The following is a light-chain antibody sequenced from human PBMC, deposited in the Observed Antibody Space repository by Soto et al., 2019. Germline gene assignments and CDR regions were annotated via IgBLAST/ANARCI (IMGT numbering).Light chain of an antibody. CDR1: SGSIASNY. V-gene: IGLV6-57*04. Sequence: NFMLTQPHSVSESPGKTVTISCTRSSGSIASNYVQWYQQRPGSAPTTVIYEDNQRPSGVPDRFSGSIDTSSNSASLTISGLKTEDEADYYCQSYDSFNWVFGGGTSSPS. J-gene: IGLJ3*02. CDR3: QSYDSFNWV. CDR2: EDN.